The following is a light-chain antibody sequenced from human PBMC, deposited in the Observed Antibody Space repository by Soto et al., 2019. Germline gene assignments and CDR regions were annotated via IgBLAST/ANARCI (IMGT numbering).Light chain of an antibody. CDR1: SSNIGADYD. CDR3: QSYDSSLSGWV. V-gene: IGLV1-40*01. J-gene: IGLJ3*02. Sequence: QSVLPQPPSVSGAPGQRVTIFCTGSSSNIGADYDVHWYQQLPGTAPKLLIYGNSNRPSGVPDRFSGSKSGTSASLAITGLQAEDETDYYCQSYDSSLSGWVFGGGTKVTVL. CDR2: GNS.